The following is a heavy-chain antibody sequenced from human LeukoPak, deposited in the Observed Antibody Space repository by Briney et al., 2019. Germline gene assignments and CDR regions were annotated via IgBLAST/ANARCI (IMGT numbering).Heavy chain of an antibody. CDR2: ISSSGSTI. CDR3: GRLGGCYYYYYGVDV. V-gene: IGHV3-48*03. CDR1: GFTFSSYE. Sequence: GGSLRLSCAASGFTFSSYEMNWVRQAPGKGLEWVSYISSSGSTIYYADSVKGRFTISRDNAKNSLYLQMNSLRAEDTAVYYCGRLGGCYYYYYGVDVWGKGTTVTVSS. J-gene: IGHJ6*04. D-gene: IGHD5-12*01.